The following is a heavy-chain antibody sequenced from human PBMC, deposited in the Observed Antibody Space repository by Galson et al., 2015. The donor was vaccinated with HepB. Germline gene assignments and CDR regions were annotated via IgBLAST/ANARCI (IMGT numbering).Heavy chain of an antibody. CDR3: ARELLSGGYYDSSGYYPFDY. Sequence: SVKVSCKASGGTFSSYAISWVRQAPGQGLEWMGRIIPILGIANYAQKFQGRVTITADKSTSTAYMELSSLRSEDTAVYYCARELLSGGYYDSSGYYPFDYWGQGTLVTVSS. CDR2: IIPILGIA. V-gene: IGHV1-69*04. D-gene: IGHD3-22*01. CDR1: GGTFSSYA. J-gene: IGHJ4*02.